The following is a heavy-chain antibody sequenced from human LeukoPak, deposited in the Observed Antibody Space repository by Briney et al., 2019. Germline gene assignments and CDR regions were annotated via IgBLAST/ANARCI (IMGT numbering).Heavy chain of an antibody. J-gene: IGHJ4*02. CDR2: IYDTGDT. CDR3: ARDYPDFDY. V-gene: IGHV3-53*01. CDR1: GLTVSSNY. Sequence: GGSLRLSCAASGLTVSSNYMSWVRQAPGKGLEWVSLIYDTGDTFYADSVKGRFTISRDNSKNTLYLQMNSLRAEDTAVYYCARDYPDFDYWGQGTLVTVSS.